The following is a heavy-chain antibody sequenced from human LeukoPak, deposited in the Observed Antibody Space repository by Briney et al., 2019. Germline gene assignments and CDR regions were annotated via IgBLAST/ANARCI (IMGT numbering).Heavy chain of an antibody. D-gene: IGHD6-13*01. V-gene: IGHV3-23*01. CDR1: GFTFSSYA. Sequence: TGGSLRLSCAASGFTFSSYAMNWVRQAPGKGLEWVSGISGSGGSTYYADSVKGRFTISRDNSNNTLYLQMNSLRAEDTAVYYCARHSRGRWYVFGYWGQGTLVTVSS. CDR3: ARHSRGRWYVFGY. CDR2: ISGSGGST. J-gene: IGHJ4*02.